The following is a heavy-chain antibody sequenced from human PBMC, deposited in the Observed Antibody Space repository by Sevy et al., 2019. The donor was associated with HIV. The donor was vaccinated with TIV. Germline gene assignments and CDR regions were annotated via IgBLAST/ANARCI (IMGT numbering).Heavy chain of an antibody. CDR3: ATFGTNFDPXFDX. Sequence: SETLSLKCSVSGXXVSNHYWTWIRQSPGKGLEWLGYAHYSGRPEYNPSLKSRLTISLDMSKNQVSLQLDYVTAADTAIYYCATFGTNFDPXFDXWGQGTLVTVSS. CDR1: GXXVSNHY. CDR2: AHYSGRP. J-gene: IGHJ5*02. V-gene: IGHV4-59*02. D-gene: IGHD2-8*01.